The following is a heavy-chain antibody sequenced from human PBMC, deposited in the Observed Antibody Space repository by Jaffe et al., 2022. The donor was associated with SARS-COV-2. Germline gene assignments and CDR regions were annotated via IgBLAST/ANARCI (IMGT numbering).Heavy chain of an antibody. J-gene: IGHJ3*02. V-gene: IGHV3-9*01. CDR2: ISWNSGSI. CDR3: AKDMCSGGSCRPPPAFDI. D-gene: IGHD2-15*01. CDR1: GFTFDDYA. Sequence: EVQLVESGGGLVQPGRSLRLSCAASGFTFDDYAMHWVRQAPGKGLEWVSGISWNSGSIGYADSVKGRFTISRDNAKNSLYLQMNSLRAEDTALYYCAKDMCSGGSCRPPPAFDIWGQGTMVTVSS.